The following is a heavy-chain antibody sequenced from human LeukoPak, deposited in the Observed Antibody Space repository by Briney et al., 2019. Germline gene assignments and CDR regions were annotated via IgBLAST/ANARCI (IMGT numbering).Heavy chain of an antibody. CDR2: VIPIFGTA. D-gene: IGHD2-15*01. V-gene: IGHV1-69*13. Sequence: GASVKVSCKASGGTFSSYAISWVRQAPGQGLGWMGGVIPIFGTANYAQKFQGRVTITADESTSTAYMELSSLRSEDTAVYYCARDRCSGGSCYSGYWGQGTLVTVSS. CDR1: GGTFSSYA. CDR3: ARDRCSGGSCYSGY. J-gene: IGHJ4*02.